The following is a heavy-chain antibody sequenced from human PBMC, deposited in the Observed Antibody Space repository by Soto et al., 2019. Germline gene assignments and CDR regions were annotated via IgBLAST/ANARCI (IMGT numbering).Heavy chain of an antibody. J-gene: IGHJ4*02. V-gene: IGHV4-61*01. CDR1: GGAVNSGSHY. D-gene: IGHD2-8*01. CDR3: ARALGVRALSFFYIDN. Sequence: SETLSLTCSVSGGAVNSGSHYWTWIRQPPGKTLEWIGHISYSGKTDLNPSLRSRVTLSRDTSKNQFSLRLTSVTAADTAVYYCARALGVRALSFFYIDNWGQGTLVTVSS. CDR2: ISYSGKT.